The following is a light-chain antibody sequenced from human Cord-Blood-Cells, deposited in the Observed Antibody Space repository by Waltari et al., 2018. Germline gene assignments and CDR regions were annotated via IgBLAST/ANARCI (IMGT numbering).Light chain of an antibody. J-gene: IGLJ2*01. Sequence: SYELTQPPSVSVSPGQTASITCSGEKLGDKYACWYQQKQGQSPLLVIYQDSKRPSGIPERFSGSNSGNTATLTISGTQAMDDADYYCQALYSSTVVFGGWTKLTVL. CDR1: KLGDKY. CDR3: QALYSSTVV. CDR2: QDS. V-gene: IGLV3-1*01.